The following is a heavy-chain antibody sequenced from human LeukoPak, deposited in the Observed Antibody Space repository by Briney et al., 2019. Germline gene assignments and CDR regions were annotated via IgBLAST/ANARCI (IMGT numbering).Heavy chain of an antibody. D-gene: IGHD3-3*01. V-gene: IGHV4-38-2*02. J-gene: IGHJ5*02. Sequence: SETLSLTCTVSGYSISSHYCWGWIRQPPGKGLEWIGSICHSGSTFYNPSLKSRLTILIDTSKNQFSLKLSSVTAADTAVYYCARADYDFWSGYSPGDNWFDPWGQGTLVTVSS. CDR1: GYSISSHYC. CDR2: ICHSGST. CDR3: ARADYDFWSGYSPGDNWFDP.